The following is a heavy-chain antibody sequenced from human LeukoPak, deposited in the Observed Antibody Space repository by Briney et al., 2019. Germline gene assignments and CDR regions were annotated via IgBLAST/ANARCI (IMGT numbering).Heavy chain of an antibody. CDR1: GYTFTSYY. Sequence: ASVKVSCKASGYTFTSYYMHWVRQAPGQGLEWMGIINPSGGSTSYAQKFQGRVTMTRDTSTSTVYMELSSLRSEDTAVYYCARDQSVTVDMSRGAFDIWGQGIMVTVSS. CDR2: INPSGGST. V-gene: IGHV1-46*03. D-gene: IGHD4-17*01. CDR3: ARDQSVTVDMSRGAFDI. J-gene: IGHJ3*02.